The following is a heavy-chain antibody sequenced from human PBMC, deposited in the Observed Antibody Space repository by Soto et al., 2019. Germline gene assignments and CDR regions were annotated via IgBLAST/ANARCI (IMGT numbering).Heavy chain of an antibody. V-gene: IGHV4-39*01. CDR1: GGSISSPSYN. Sequence: QVQLQESGPGLLKPSQTLSLTCSVSGGSISSPSYNWGWVRQPPGKRPEWIGTFFYGGPNQYIASLTGRLAIAEDTGRSQVALTLTSVAVDDAAVYCCTTGASTHFDSWGQGVLVTVSS. CDR2: FFYGGPN. CDR3: TTGASTHFDS. D-gene: IGHD1-1*01. J-gene: IGHJ4*02.